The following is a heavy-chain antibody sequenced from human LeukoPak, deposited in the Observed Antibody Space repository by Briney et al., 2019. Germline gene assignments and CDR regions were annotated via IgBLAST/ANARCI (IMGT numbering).Heavy chain of an antibody. V-gene: IGHV3-23*01. J-gene: IGHJ4*02. D-gene: IGHD3-10*01. CDR1: GITFSGYA. Sequence: GGSLRLSCAASGITFSGYAMTWVRQVPGRGLEWVSDISGRGENTYYADSVKGRFTISRDNSMNTLYLQMNSLRAEDTAVYYCARSGNDASGTYLNYWGQGTLVTVS. CDR2: ISGRGENT. CDR3: ARSGNDASGTYLNY.